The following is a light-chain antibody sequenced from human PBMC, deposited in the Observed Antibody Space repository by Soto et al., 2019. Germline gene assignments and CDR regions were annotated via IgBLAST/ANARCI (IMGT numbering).Light chain of an antibody. V-gene: IGLV2-14*01. Sequence: QSVLTQPASVSGSPGQSITISCTGTSSDVGNYIFVSWYRQHPGKAPKPMIYDINNRPSGVSNRFSGSKSGNTASPTISGLQAEDEADYYCVSYTTSASYVFGTGTKVTVL. CDR2: DIN. CDR3: VSYTTSASYV. CDR1: SSDVGNYIF. J-gene: IGLJ1*01.